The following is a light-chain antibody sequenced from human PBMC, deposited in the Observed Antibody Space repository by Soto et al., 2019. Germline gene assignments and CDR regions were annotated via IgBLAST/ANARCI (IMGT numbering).Light chain of an antibody. CDR1: QDIRDW. Sequence: DIQITHSPSSFSASLGDRVAIACRPRQDIRDWLACYQQKPGKARELLIYAASSLQSGVTSRFSGGGSGKDFTLTISSLEPEDFAVYYCQQRSNWPRAFGQGTRLEIK. CDR2: AAS. CDR3: QQRSNWPRA. J-gene: IGKJ5*01. V-gene: IGKV1-12*01.